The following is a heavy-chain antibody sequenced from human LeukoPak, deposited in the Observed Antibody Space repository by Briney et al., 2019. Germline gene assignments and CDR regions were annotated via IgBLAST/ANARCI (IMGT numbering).Heavy chain of an antibody. D-gene: IGHD6-19*01. Sequence: GGSLRLSCTASGFTFGDYAMSWVRQAPGKGLEWVGFIRSKAYGGTTEYAASVKGRFTISRDDSKSIAYLQMNSLKTEDTAVYYCTRDLNSGWNPLGAFDNWGQGTMVTVSS. CDR1: GFTFGDYA. CDR2: IRSKAYGGTT. CDR3: TRDLNSGWNPLGAFDN. V-gene: IGHV3-49*04. J-gene: IGHJ3*02.